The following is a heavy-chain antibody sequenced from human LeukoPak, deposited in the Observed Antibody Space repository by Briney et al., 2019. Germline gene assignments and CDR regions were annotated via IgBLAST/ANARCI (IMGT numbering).Heavy chain of an antibody. CDR3: ARGRKDSSSARYYFDS. CDR1: GFTFSSSA. J-gene: IGHJ4*02. D-gene: IGHD6-19*01. CDR2: ITSVGGNK. Sequence: SGGSLRLSCAASGFTFSSSAMSWVRQAPGKGLEWVAVITSVGGNKYYTDSVKGRFTISRDDSRSTVYVHVDSLRVEDAAIYYCARGRKDSSSARYYFDSWGQGTLVTVSS. V-gene: IGHV3-30*03.